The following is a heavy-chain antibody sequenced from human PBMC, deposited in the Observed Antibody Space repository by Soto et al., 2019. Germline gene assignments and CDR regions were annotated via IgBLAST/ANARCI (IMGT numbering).Heavy chain of an antibody. V-gene: IGHV1-58*02. CDR2: IVVGSGNT. J-gene: IGHJ4*02. D-gene: IGHD3-3*01. CDR3: AAAPLYYDFWSGYSQSFDY. Sequence: SVKVSCKASGFTFTSSAMQWVRQARGQRLEWIGWIVVGSGNTNYAQKFQERVTITRDMSTSTAYMELSSLRSEDTAVYYCAAAPLYYDFWSGYSQSFDYWGQGTLVTVSS. CDR1: GFTFTSSA.